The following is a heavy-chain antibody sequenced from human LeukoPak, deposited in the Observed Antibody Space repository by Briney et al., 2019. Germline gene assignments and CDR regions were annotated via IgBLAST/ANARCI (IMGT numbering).Heavy chain of an antibody. Sequence: PGGSLRLSCAASGFTFSSYEMNWVRQAPGKGLEWVSYISNTGSTIYYADSVKGRFTISRDNAKNSLFLQVNSLRAEDTAIYYCATQTSRKNFDYWGQGTLVTVYS. CDR3: ATQTSRKNFDY. D-gene: IGHD1-14*01. J-gene: IGHJ4*02. CDR1: GFTFSSYE. V-gene: IGHV3-48*03. CDR2: ISNTGSTI.